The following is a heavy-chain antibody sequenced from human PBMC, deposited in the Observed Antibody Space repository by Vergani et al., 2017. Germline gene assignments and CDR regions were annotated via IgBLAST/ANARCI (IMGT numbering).Heavy chain of an antibody. J-gene: IGHJ6*03. CDR1: GYSFTSYW. CDR2: IYPGDSDT. CDR3: ARLNGMTTPTPHLMDV. V-gene: IGHV5-51*03. Sequence: EVQLVQSGAEVKKPGESLKISCKGSGYSFTSYWIGWVRQLPGKGLEWMGIIYPGDSDTRYSPSFQGQVTISADKSISTAYLQWSSLKASDTAMYYCARLNGMTTPTPHLMDVWGKGTTVTVSS. D-gene: IGHD2-15*01.